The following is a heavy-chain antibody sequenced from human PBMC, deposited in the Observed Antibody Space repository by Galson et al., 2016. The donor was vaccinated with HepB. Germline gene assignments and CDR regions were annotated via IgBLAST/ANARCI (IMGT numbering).Heavy chain of an antibody. V-gene: IGHV3-30*04. CDR1: GFTFSIYA. CDR3: ARWKKGYTYGFVVSKGPDFYLDS. CDR2: ISYDGDNK. Sequence: APGFTFSIYAMHWVRQAPGKGLEWVAIISYDGDNKYYADSVKGRFTISRDNSKNTLYLQMNSLRGEDAAVYYCARWKKGYTYGFVVSKGPDFYLDSWGQGSLITVSS. D-gene: IGHD2-15*01. J-gene: IGHJ4*02.